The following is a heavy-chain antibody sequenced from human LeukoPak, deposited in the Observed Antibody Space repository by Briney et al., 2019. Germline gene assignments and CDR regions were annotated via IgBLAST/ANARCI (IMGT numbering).Heavy chain of an antibody. CDR1: GYIFTGYY. D-gene: IGHD3-16*01. V-gene: IGHV1-2*02. CDR3: ARGGEVPGMAFDI. J-gene: IGHJ3*02. Sequence: GASVKVSCKASGYIFTGYYMHWVRQAPGQGLEWMGWINPNSGGTNYAQKFQGRVTMTTDTSTSTAYMELRSLRSDDTAVYYCARGGEVPGMAFDIWGQGTMVTVSS. CDR2: INPNSGGT.